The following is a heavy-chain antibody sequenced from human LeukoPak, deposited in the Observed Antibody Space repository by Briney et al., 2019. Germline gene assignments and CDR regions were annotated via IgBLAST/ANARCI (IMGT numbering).Heavy chain of an antibody. CDR2: TYYRSKWCN. CDR1: GDSVSSKSAA. J-gene: IGHJ4*02. Sequence: SQTLSLTCGISGDSVSSKSAAWNWIRRSPSRGLEWLGRTYYRSKWCNDYAISVKSRITIKSDTSKNQFSLQLKSVTPEDTAVYYCAKSVSSSWNNLPADFDYWGQGTLVTVSS. D-gene: IGHD6-13*01. CDR3: AKSVSSSWNNLPADFDY. V-gene: IGHV6-1*01.